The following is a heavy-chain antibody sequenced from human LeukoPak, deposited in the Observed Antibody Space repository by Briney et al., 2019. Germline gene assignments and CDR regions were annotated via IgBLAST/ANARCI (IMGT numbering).Heavy chain of an antibody. V-gene: IGHV3-21*01. CDR3: ARNWVYYDFWSAPDDAFDI. D-gene: IGHD3-3*01. CDR2: ISSSSSYI. CDR1: GFTFCSYS. Sequence: GGSLRLSCAASGFTFCSYSMNWVRQAPGKGLEWVSSISSSSSYIYYADSVKGRFTISRDNAKNSLYLQMDSLRAEDTAVYYCARNWVYYDFWSAPDDAFDIWGQGTMVTVSS. J-gene: IGHJ3*02.